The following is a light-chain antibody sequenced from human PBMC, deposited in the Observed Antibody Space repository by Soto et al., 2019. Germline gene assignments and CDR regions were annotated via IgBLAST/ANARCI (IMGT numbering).Light chain of an antibody. CDR3: CSYAGSYTYV. J-gene: IGLJ1*01. Sequence: QSALTQPRSVSGSPRQSVTISCTGTSSDVGGYNYVSWYQQYPGKAPKLMIYDVSKRPSGVPDRFSGSKSGNTASLTISGLQAEDEADYYCCSYAGSYTYVFGSGTKLTV. V-gene: IGLV2-11*01. CDR1: SSDVGGYNY. CDR2: DVS.